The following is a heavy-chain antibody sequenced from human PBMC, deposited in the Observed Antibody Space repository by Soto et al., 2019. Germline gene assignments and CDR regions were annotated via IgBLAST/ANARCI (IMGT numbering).Heavy chain of an antibody. V-gene: IGHV3-23*01. Sequence: LRLSCAASGFTFSRDGMSWVRQAPGKGLEWVSLITDNGRSTYYADSVKGRFTISRDNTKNTLFLQMNSLRAEDTAVYYCAKERPTTTAFDYWGQGALVTVSS. J-gene: IGHJ4*02. CDR2: ITDNGRST. CDR1: GFTFSRDG. CDR3: AKERPTTTAFDY. D-gene: IGHD4-17*01.